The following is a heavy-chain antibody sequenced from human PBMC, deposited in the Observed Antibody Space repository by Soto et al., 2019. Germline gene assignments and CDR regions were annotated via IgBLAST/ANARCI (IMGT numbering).Heavy chain of an antibody. CDR2: IFSNDEK. Sequence: QVTLKESGPVLVKPTETLTLTCTVSGFSLSKARMGVSWIRQPPGKALDWLAHIFSNDEKSYSTSLKSRLTISKDTSKSQVVLTMTDMDPVDTATYYCARIPDTSAWYVWFDPWGQGTLVTVSS. CDR1: GFSLSKARMG. D-gene: IGHD6-19*01. J-gene: IGHJ5*02. CDR3: ARIPDTSAWYVWFDP. V-gene: IGHV2-26*01.